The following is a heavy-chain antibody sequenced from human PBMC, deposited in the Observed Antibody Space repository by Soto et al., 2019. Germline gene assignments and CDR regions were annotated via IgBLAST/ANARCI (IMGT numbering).Heavy chain of an antibody. Sequence: PGGSLRLSCAASGFTFSSYGMHWVRQAPGKGLEWVAVISYDGSNKYYADSVKGRFTISRDNSKNTLYLQMNSLRAEDTAVYYCAKVMFITMVRGVIIPLDYWGQGTLVTVSS. V-gene: IGHV3-30*18. D-gene: IGHD3-10*01. CDR3: AKVMFITMVRGVIIPLDY. CDR2: ISYDGSNK. J-gene: IGHJ4*02. CDR1: GFTFSSYG.